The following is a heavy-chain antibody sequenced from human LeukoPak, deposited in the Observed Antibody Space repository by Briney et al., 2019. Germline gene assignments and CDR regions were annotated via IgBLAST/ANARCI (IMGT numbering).Heavy chain of an antibody. D-gene: IGHD6-13*01. V-gene: IGHV3-7*02. CDR3: ATTTRSSSWDY. CDR1: GFSFSSHW. J-gene: IGHJ4*02. CDR2: IKQDGSAK. Sequence: GGSLRLSCAAFGFSFSSHWMSWVRQAPGKGLEWMANIKQDGSAKQYVDSVKGRFTISRDNANNLVYLQMNSLRVEDTGVYYCATTTRSSSWDYWGQGTLVTVSS.